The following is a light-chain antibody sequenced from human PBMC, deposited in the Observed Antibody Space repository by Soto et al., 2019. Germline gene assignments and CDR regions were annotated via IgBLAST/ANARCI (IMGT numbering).Light chain of an antibody. CDR2: SAS. V-gene: IGKV1-27*01. CDR1: QGISSN. CDR3: QQYNNYDTWT. Sequence: MTQSPLSLPVTPGEPASITCRVSQGISSNLNWYRQKPVKVPKFLIYSASNLQSGVPSRFSGSGSGTDFTLTISSLQTHDFANYYCQQYNNYDTWTFGHGTKVDI. J-gene: IGKJ1*01.